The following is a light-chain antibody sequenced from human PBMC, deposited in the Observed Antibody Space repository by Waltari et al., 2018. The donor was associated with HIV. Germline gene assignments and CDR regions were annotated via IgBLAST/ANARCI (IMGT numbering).Light chain of an antibody. J-gene: IGLJ3*02. CDR2: EVT. V-gene: IGLV2-23*02. CDR1: SSDVGSYNL. Sequence: QSALTQPASVSGSPGQSITISCPGTSSDVGSYNLVSWYQQHPGKAPKLMIYEVTKRPSGVSNRFSGSKSGNTAYLTISGLQAEDEADYYCNAYATGSAWVFGGGTKLTVL. CDR3: NAYATGSAWV.